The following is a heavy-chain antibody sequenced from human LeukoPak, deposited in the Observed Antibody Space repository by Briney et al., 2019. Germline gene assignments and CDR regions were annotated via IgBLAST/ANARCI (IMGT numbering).Heavy chain of an antibody. V-gene: IGHV1-2*02. J-gene: IGHJ5*02. CDR2: INPNSGGT. CDR3: ARAKQYCSGGSCYMSWFDP. Sequence: ASVKVSCKSSGYTFTGYYMHWVRQAPGQGLEWMGWINPNSGGTNYAQKLQGRVTMTTDTSTSTDYMELRSLRSDDTAVYYCARAKQYCSGGSCYMSWFDPWGQGTLVTVSS. D-gene: IGHD2-15*01. CDR1: GYTFTGYY.